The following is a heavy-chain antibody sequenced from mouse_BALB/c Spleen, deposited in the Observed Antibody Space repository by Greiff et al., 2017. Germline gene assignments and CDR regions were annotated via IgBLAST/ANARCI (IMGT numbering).Heavy chain of an antibody. Sequence: VQLQQSGAELVRPGTSVKVSCKASGYAFTNYLIEWVKQRPGQGLEWIGVINPGSGGTNYNEKFKGKATLTADKSSSTAYMQLSSLTSDDSAVYFCARIYRYDGAMDYWGQGTSVTVSS. D-gene: IGHD2-14*01. CDR3: ARIYRYDGAMDY. V-gene: IGHV1-54*01. CDR1: GYAFTNYL. CDR2: INPGSGGT. J-gene: IGHJ4*01.